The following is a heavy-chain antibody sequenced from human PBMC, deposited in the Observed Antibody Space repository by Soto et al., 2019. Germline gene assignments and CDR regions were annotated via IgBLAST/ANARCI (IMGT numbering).Heavy chain of an antibody. Sequence: QITLKESGPALVKPTQTLTLTCTFSGFSLSSSGMAVGWIRQPPGKALEWLAIIYWDDDKRYSPSLKSRLTITKDTSKNQVVLTMTNMDPVDTATYYCAHGTRLDSWRGGRCDYLDYWGQGTLVTVSS. CDR3: AHGTRLDSWRGGRCDYLDY. V-gene: IGHV2-5*02. J-gene: IGHJ4*02. D-gene: IGHD2-15*01. CDR2: IYWDDDK. CDR1: GFSLSSSGMA.